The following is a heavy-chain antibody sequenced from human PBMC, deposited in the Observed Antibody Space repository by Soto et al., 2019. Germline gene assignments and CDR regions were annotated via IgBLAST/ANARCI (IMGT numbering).Heavy chain of an antibody. CDR1: GFTFSSYA. Sequence: GGSLRLSCAASGFTFSSYAMSWVRQAPGKGLEWVSAISGSGGSTYYADSVKGRFTISRDNSKNTLYLQMNSLRAEDTSVYYCAKYPTGEVRFDYWGQGTLVPVSS. CDR3: AKYPTGEVRFDY. J-gene: IGHJ4*02. V-gene: IGHV3-23*01. CDR2: ISGSGGST. D-gene: IGHD7-27*01.